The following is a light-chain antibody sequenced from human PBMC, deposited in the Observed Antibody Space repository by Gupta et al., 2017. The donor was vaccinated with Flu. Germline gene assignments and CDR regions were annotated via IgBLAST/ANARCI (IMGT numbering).Light chain of an antibody. J-gene: IGLJ3*02. V-gene: IGLV1-40*01. CDR2: GNA. Sequence: QSVLTQPPPVSGAPGQMVTNSCTVSNSKIGADFDVHWYQQLPGAAPKLLIYGNANRPSGVPDRFSGSKSGTSASLAITGLQAEDEADYYCQSFDNSLSGSVFGGGTKLTVL. CDR1: NSKIGADFD. CDR3: QSFDNSLSGSV.